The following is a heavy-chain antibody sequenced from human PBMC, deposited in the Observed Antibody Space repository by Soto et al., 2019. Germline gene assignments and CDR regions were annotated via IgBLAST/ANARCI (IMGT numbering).Heavy chain of an antibody. CDR1: GFTFSSYA. D-gene: IGHD3-10*01. J-gene: IGHJ4*02. CDR2: ISSNGGST. Sequence: EVQLVESGGGLVQPGGSLRLSCAASGFTFSSYAMHWVRQAPGKGLEYVSAISSNGGSTYYANSVKGRFTISRDNSKNTLYLQMGRLRGEEIAGYYRAIQYYYGSGSYYNAWSPLDYWGQGTLVTVSS. CDR3: AIQYYYGSGSYYNAWSPLDY. V-gene: IGHV3-64*01.